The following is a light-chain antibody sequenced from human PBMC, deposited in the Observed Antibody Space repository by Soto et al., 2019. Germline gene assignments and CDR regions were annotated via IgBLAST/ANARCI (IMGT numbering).Light chain of an antibody. CDR3: QQSYSIPLT. J-gene: IGKJ4*01. CDR2: AAS. V-gene: IGKV1-39*01. CDR1: QSMNTY. Sequence: DIQMTQSPSSLSASVGDRFTITCRGSQSMNTYLNWYQQKPGKAPKLLIYAASTLQSGVPSRFSGSGSGTHFTLTISSLQPEDFATYYCQQSYSIPLTFGGGTKVDI.